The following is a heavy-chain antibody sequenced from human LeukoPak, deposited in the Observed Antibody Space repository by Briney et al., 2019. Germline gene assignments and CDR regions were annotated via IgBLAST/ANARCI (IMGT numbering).Heavy chain of an antibody. J-gene: IGHJ4*02. CDR3: ARANGDLDY. Sequence: SETLSLTCAVYGGSFSGYYWSWIRQPPGKGLEWIGEINHSGSTNYNPSLKSRVTISVDTSKNQFSLKLSSVTAADTAVYYRARANGDLDYWGQGTLVTVSS. CDR1: GGSFSGYY. CDR2: INHSGST. D-gene: IGHD4-17*01. V-gene: IGHV4-34*01.